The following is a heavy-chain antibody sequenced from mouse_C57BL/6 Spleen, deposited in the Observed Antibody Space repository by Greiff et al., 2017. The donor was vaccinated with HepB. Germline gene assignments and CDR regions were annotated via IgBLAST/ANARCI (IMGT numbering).Heavy chain of an antibody. J-gene: IGHJ3*01. CDR3: ARPTWGDGYYAY. Sequence: EVKLQESGGDLVKPGGSLKLSCAASGFTFSSYGMSWVRQTPDKRLEWVATISSGGSYTYYPDSVKGRFTISRDNAKNTLYLQLSILKSEDTAMYYCARPTWGDGYYAYWGQGTLVTVSA. CDR1: GFTFSSYG. CDR2: ISSGGSYT. V-gene: IGHV5-6*01. D-gene: IGHD2-3*01.